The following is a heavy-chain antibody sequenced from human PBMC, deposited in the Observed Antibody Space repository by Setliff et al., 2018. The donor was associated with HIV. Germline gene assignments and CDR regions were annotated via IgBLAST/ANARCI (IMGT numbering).Heavy chain of an antibody. CDR3: ARVFPPIRGAPFGTPPGAFDV. CDR1: GGSLSPYY. Sequence: SETLSLTCSVSGGSLSPYYWTWIRQPAGKGLEWLGRIYPTGSTIHNPSLRRRVTMSVDTSKNQFSLNLSSVTAADTAMYYCARVFPPIRGAPFGTPPGAFDVWGQGTMVTVS. D-gene: IGHD2-15*01. J-gene: IGHJ3*01. V-gene: IGHV4-4*07. CDR2: IYPTGST.